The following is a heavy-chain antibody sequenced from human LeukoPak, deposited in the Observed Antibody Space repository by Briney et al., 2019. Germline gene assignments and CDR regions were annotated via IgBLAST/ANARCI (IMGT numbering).Heavy chain of an antibody. CDR2: MSPSGSS. CDR3: ARGRQDVNMILVVMAGVSYYLDV. Sequence: SETLSLTCAVYGGSFSDYYWTWIRQTPGKGLEWIGEMSPSGSSNYNPFLKSRVTISVDTSKNQFSLKLRSVTAADTAVYYCARGRQDVNMILVVMAGVSYYLDVWSKGTTVTVS. J-gene: IGHJ6*03. D-gene: IGHD3-22*01. V-gene: IGHV4-34*01. CDR1: GGSFSDYY.